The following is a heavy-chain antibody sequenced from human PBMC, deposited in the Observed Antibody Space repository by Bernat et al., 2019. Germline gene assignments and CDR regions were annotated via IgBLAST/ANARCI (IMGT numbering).Heavy chain of an antibody. CDR1: GFTFSSSW. CDR3: ASDRYSFYY. Sequence: EVQLVESGGGLVQPGGSLRLSCAASGFTFSSSWMTWVRQAPGKGLEWVANIKQDGSEKYYVDSVKGRFTISRDNAKNSLYLQMNGLRAEDTAVYYCASDRYSFYYWGQGTLVTVSS. CDR2: IKQDGSEK. V-gene: IGHV3-7*01. J-gene: IGHJ4*02.